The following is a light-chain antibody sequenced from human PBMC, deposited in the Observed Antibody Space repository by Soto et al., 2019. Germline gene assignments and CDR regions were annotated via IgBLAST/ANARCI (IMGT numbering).Light chain of an antibody. J-gene: IGKJ4*01. CDR2: DAS. CDR3: QQYGNLRLS. Sequence: DIQMTQSPSSLSAFVGDRVTITCQASQDINIYLNWYQQKPGKAPKLLIYDASNLATVVPSKFSGGRAVTDFTFYISSLQPEDSAKYYCQQYGNLRLSFGGGTKVEIK. CDR1: QDINIY. V-gene: IGKV1-33*01.